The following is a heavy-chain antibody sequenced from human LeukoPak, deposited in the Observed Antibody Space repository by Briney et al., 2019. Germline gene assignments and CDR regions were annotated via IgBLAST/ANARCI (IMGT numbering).Heavy chain of an antibody. CDR2: ISGSGGST. CDR1: GFTFSSYA. V-gene: IGHV3-23*01. CDR3: AKDRGQWLVENYFDY. Sequence: GGSLRLSCAASGFTFSSYAMSWVRQAPGKGLEWVSAISGSGGSTYYADSVKGRFTISRDNSKNTLYLQMNSLRAEDTAVYYCAKDRGQWLVENYFDYWGQGTLVTVSS. D-gene: IGHD6-19*01. J-gene: IGHJ4*02.